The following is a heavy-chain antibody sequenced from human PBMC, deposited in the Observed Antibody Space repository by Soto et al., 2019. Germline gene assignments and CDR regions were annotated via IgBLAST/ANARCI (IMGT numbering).Heavy chain of an antibody. J-gene: IGHJ5*02. CDR2: IYYSGNT. V-gene: IGHV4-31*03. CDR1: GGSISSGGYY. Sequence: QVQLQESGPGLVKPSQTLSLTCTVSGGSISSGGYYWNWIRQHPGKGLEWIGYIYYSGNTYYNPSLKSRVSISVDTSNNQCSRKLSSVTAADTAVYYCARSVFPWGQGTLVTVSS. CDR3: ARSVFP.